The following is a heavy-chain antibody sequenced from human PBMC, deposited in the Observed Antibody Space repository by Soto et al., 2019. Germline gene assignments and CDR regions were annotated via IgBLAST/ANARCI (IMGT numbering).Heavy chain of an antibody. Sequence: GASVKVSWKASGGTFSSYAISWVRQAPGQGLEWMGGIIPIFGTANYAQKVQGRVTITADESTSTAYMELSSLRSEDTAVYYCAREGGRDYYDSRRRYSDFWGQGTLVTVSS. D-gene: IGHD3-22*01. CDR1: GGTFSSYA. CDR2: IIPIFGTA. J-gene: IGHJ4*02. CDR3: AREGGRDYYDSRRRYSDF. V-gene: IGHV1-69*13.